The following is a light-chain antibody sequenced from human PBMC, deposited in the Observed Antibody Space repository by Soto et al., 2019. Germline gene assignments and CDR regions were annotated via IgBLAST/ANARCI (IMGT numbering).Light chain of an antibody. J-gene: IGKJ4*01. V-gene: IGKV3-15*01. CDR3: QQYNNWPLT. CDR1: QSVDRD. Sequence: VLNQSPATLSLKLGEVATLSCRASQSVDRDLAWYRQKPGQPPSLLIHGASTRATGVPARFSGSGSGTEFTLTISSLQSEDFAVYYCQQYNNWPLTFGGGTKVDIK. CDR2: GAS.